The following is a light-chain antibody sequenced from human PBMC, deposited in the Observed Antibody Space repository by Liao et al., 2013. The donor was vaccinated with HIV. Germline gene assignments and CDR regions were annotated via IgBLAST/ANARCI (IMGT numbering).Light chain of an antibody. CDR1: NLGDTV. J-gene: IGLJ1*01. Sequence: SYELTQPPSVSVSPGQTASITCSGDNLGDTVASWYQQKPGQAPVVVIYYDSDRPSGIPERFSGSNSGNTATLTISRVEAGDEADYYCQVWDSSSDHRGVFGTGTKVTVL. CDR2: YDS. V-gene: IGLV3-21*01. CDR3: QVWDSSSDHRGV.